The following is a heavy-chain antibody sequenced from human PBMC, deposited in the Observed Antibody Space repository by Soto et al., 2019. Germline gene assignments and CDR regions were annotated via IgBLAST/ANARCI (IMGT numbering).Heavy chain of an antibody. Sequence: SLKFSCTGSEGTFNRYAMNCLRQSPGPGIEMIRGIIPIFGTANYAKKFQGRVTIPADDSASTAYMELRCLRSEDTAVYYCARFGAYYDSLTGHLIGGDWFDPWGQGTLVTVSS. CDR3: ARFGAYYDSLTGHLIGGDWFDP. CDR1: EGTFNRYA. D-gene: IGHD3-9*01. J-gene: IGHJ5*02. CDR2: IIPIFGTA. V-gene: IGHV1-69*13.